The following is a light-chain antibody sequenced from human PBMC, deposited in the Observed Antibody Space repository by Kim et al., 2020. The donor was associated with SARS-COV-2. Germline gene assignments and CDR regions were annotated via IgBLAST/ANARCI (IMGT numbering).Light chain of an antibody. J-gene: IGLJ2*01. CDR2: DNS. Sequence: QSVLTQPPSVSAAPRQKVTISCSGSNSNIGNGYVSWFQHLTGTAPKLLIYDNSKRPSGIPDRFSASKSGTSATLGITGLQTGDEAVYYCRAWDSSLSAVVFGGGTKLTV. CDR3: RAWDSSLSAVV. CDR1: NSNIGNGY. V-gene: IGLV1-51*01.